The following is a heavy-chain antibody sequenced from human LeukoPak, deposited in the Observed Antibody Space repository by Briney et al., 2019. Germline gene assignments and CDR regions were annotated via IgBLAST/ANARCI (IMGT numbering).Heavy chain of an antibody. CDR2: IYHSGST. V-gene: IGHV4-38-2*01. CDR3: ARSGYCSGGSCYPEDYFDY. J-gene: IGHJ4*02. CDR1: GYSISSGYY. D-gene: IGHD2-15*01. Sequence: NASETLSLTCAVSGYSISSGYYWGWIRQPPGKGLEWIGSIYHSGSTYYNPSLKSQVTISVDTSKNQFSLKLSSVTAADTAVYYCARSGYCSGGSCYPEDYFDYWGQGTLVTVSS.